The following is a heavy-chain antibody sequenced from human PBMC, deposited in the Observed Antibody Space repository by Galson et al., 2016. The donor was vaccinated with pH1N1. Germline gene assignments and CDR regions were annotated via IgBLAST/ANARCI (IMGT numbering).Heavy chain of an antibody. D-gene: IGHD1/OR15-1a*01. V-gene: IGHV3-30*03. CDR2: ISYDGTYK. J-gene: IGHJ3*01. CDR1: GFIFSQYG. CDR3: ARAPPTFNNRGWAFDV. Sequence: SLRLSCAASGFIFSQYGMHWVRQAPGKGLEWVAFISYDGTYKYYGDSVKGRFTISRDNPKNTVHLQMNSLRADDTAVYYCARAPPTFNNRGWAFDVWGQGTMVSVSS.